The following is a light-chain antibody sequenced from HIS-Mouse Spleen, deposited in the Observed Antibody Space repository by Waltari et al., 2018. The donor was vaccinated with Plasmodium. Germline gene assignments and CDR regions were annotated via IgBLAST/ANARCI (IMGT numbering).Light chain of an antibody. J-gene: IGKJ2*01. CDR2: AAS. V-gene: IGKV1-9*01. Sequence: DIQSTQSPSFLSASVGDRVTITCRASQGIRSYLAWYQQKPGKAPKLLAYAASTLQSGVPSRFSGSGSGTEFTLTSSSLQPEDFAAYCCQQLNRYPYTCGQGNKLEIK. CDR3: QQLNRYPYT. CDR1: QGIRSY.